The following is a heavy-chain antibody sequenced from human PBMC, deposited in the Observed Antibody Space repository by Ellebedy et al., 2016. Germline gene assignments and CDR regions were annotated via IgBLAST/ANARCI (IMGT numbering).Heavy chain of an antibody. V-gene: IGHV1-8*01. CDR3: ARGRGAVADN. CDR1: GYTFTSYD. CDR2: INPNPKIANT. J-gene: IGHJ4*02. Sequence: ASVKVSXXASGYTFTSYDINWVRQATGQGLEWVGWINPNPKIANTGSAQKFQGRVTMTWNTSISTGYMDLTSLRSEDTAVYYCARGRGAVADNWGQGTLVTVSS. D-gene: IGHD6-19*01.